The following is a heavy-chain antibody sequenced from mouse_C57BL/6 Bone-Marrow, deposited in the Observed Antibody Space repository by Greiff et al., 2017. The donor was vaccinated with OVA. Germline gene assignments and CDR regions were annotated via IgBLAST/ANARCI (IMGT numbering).Heavy chain of an antibody. Sequence: EVKVEESGAGLVKPGGSLKLSCAASGFTFSSYAMSWVRQTPEKRLEWVAYISSGGDYIYYADTVKGRFTISRDNARNTLYRQMSSLKSEDTAMYYGTRLRDAMDYWGQGTSVTVSS. D-gene: IGHD1-1*01. CDR1: GFTFSSYA. CDR2: ISSGGDYI. J-gene: IGHJ4*01. V-gene: IGHV5-9-1*02. CDR3: TRLRDAMDY.